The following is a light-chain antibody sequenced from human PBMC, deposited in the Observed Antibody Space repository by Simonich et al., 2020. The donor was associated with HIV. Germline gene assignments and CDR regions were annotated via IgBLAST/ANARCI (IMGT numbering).Light chain of an antibody. Sequence: SYELTQPPSVSVSPGQTARITCSGDALPKQYAYWYQQKPGQAPVLVIYKDSERPSGIPERCSGSSSGTTATLTISGVQAEDEADYYCQSADGSAIYVIFGGGTKLTVL. CDR1: ALPKQY. CDR3: QSADGSAIYVI. J-gene: IGLJ2*01. V-gene: IGLV3-25*03. CDR2: KDS.